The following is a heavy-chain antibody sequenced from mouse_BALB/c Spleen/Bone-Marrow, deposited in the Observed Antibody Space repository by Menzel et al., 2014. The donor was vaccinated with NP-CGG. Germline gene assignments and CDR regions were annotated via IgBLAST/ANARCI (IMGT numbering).Heavy chain of an antibody. CDR2: ISSGGSYT. Sequence: EVQVVESGGVLVKPGGSLKLSCAASGFTFSTYAMSWVRQSPEKRLEWVAEISSGGSYTYYPDTVTGRFTISRDNAKNTLYLEVSSLRSEDTAMYYCARDGYGSSDWGQGTLVTVSA. CDR3: ARDGYGSSD. J-gene: IGHJ3*01. V-gene: IGHV5-9-4*01. D-gene: IGHD1-1*01. CDR1: GFTFSTYA.